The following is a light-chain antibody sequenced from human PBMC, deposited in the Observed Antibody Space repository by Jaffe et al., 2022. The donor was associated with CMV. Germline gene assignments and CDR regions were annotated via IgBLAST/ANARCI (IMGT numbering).Light chain of an antibody. CDR2: AAS. J-gene: IGKJ2*01. CDR1: QSISTY. V-gene: IGKV1-39*01. CDR3: QHSYRIPYP. Sequence: DIQMTQSPSSLSASVGDRVTITCRASQSISTYVNWYQQKPGKPPKLLIYAASSLQSGVPSRFSGSGSGTDFTLTINSLQPEDFATYYCQHSYRIPYPSGQGTKLEIK.